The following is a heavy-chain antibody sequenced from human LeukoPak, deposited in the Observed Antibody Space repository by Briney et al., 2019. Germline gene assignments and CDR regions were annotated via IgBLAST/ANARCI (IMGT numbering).Heavy chain of an antibody. CDR1: GGSISSSSYY. J-gene: IGHJ4*02. D-gene: IGHD6-13*01. Sequence: SETLSLTCTVSGGSISSSSYYWGWIRQPPGKGLEWIGSIYYSGGTYYNPSLKSRVTISVDTSKNQFSLKLSSVTAADTAVYYCARQALSAGYSSGWYPYYFDYWGQGTLVTVSS. V-gene: IGHV4-39*01. CDR3: ARQALSAGYSSGWYPYYFDY. CDR2: IYYSGGT.